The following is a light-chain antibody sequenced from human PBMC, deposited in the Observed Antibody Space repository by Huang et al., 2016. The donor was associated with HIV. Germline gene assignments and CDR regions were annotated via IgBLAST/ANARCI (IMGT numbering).Light chain of an antibody. CDR1: PSISSY. V-gene: IGKV1-39*01. CDR2: ASS. J-gene: IGKJ4*01. Sequence: DIQMTQSPSSLSASVGDRVTITCRASPSISSYLNWYQQKPGKAPKLLIYASSSMQSGVPSRCSGSGSGTDFTLTISSLQPEDFATYYCQQSYSSLTFGGGTKVEIK. CDR3: QQSYSSLT.